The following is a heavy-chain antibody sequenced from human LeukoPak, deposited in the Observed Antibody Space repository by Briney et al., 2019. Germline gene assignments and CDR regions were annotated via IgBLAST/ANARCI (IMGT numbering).Heavy chain of an antibody. CDR3: ARKIAMAGLGY. V-gene: IGHV5-51*01. D-gene: IGHD6-19*01. CDR2: IFPGDSDT. J-gene: IGHJ4*02. Sequence: GESLKISCKGSGYSCTSYWIGWVRQMPGKGLEWMGVIFPGDSDTRYSPSFQGQVTISADKSSSTAYLQWSSLKASDSAMYYCARKIAMAGLGYWGQGTLVTVSS. CDR1: GYSCTSYW.